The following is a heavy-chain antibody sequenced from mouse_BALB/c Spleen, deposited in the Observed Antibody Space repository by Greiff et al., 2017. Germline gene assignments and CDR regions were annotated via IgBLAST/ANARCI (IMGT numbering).Heavy chain of an antibody. D-gene: IGHD1-1*01. V-gene: IGHV1S81*02. Sequence: VQLQQPGAELVKPGASVKLSCKASGYTFTSYWMHWVKQRPGQGLEWIGEINPSNGRTNYNEKFKSKATLTVDKSSSTAYMQRSSLTSEDSAVYYCARGGLLRSLYAMDYWGQGTSVTVSS. CDR2: INPSNGRT. CDR3: ARGGLLRSLYAMDY. J-gene: IGHJ4*01. CDR1: GYTFTSYW.